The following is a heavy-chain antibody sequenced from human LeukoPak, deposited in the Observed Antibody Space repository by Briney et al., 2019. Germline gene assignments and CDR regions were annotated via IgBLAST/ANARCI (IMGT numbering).Heavy chain of an antibody. Sequence: PGGSLRLSWAASGFTFSSYSMNWVRQAPGKGLEWVSSISSSSSYIYYADSVKGRFTISGDNAKNSLYLQMNSLRAEDTAVYYCARDRITMVRGVILFDPWGQGTLVTVSS. CDR3: ARDRITMVRGVILFDP. CDR2: ISSSSSYI. CDR1: GFTFSSYS. D-gene: IGHD3-10*01. J-gene: IGHJ5*02. V-gene: IGHV3-21*01.